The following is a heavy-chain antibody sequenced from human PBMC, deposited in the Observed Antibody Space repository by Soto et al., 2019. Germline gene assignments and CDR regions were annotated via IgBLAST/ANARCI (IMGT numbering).Heavy chain of an antibody. CDR3: ARAVNDFWSGFPYYFDY. V-gene: IGHV4-59*01. CDR1: GGSISNYY. D-gene: IGHD3-3*01. Sequence: SETLSLTCTVSGGSISNYYWTWIGQPPGKGLEWIGYIYYSGSTKNNPSLKRRVIISVDTAKNLFSLKLRSVTAADMAVYYCARAVNDFWSGFPYYFDYWGQGALVTVSS. J-gene: IGHJ4*02. CDR2: IYYSGST.